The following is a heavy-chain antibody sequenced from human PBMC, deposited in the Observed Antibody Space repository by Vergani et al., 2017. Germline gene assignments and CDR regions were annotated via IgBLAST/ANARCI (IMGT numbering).Heavy chain of an antibody. V-gene: IGHV4-59*01. CDR1: GDSMNTYY. D-gene: IGHD2-21*01. CDR3: AGGALWWLRQIDS. J-gene: IGHJ4*02. Sequence: QVQLQESVPGLVKPSETLSLTCSVPGDSMNTYYWTWIRQPPGKGLEWIGYIYDSGDTKYNPSLKSRVTMSLDTSKNQFSLNLYSVTAADTAVYYCAGGALWWLRQIDSWGQGTLVTVSS. CDR2: IYDSGDT.